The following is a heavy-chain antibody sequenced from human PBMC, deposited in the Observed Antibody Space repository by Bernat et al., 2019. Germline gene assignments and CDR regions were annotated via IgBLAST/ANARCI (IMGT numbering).Heavy chain of an antibody. D-gene: IGHD4-17*01. J-gene: IGHJ3*02. Sequence: QVQLQESGPGLVKPSQTLSLICTVSGGSISTGDYYWSWIRQRPGKGLEWIGYIYYSGNTYYNPSLKSRVTISVDTSKNQFSLKLSSVTAADTAVYFCARVEGAYVDFDIWGQGTMVTVSS. CDR3: ARVEGAYVDFDI. CDR1: GGSISTGDYY. V-gene: IGHV4-31*03. CDR2: IYYSGNT.